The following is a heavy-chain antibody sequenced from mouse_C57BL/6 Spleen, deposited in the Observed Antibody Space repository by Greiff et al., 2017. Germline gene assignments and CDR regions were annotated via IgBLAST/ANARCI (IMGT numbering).Heavy chain of an antibody. Sequence: QVQLKESGPELVKPGASVQISCKASGYAFSSSWMNWVKQRPGKGLEWIGRLSPGDGDTNYNGKFKGKATLTAVKSSSPASMQLISLTSEYSSVYFCSRCDEGYWGQGTTLTVSS. CDR1: GYAFSSSW. CDR2: LSPGDGDT. CDR3: SRCDEGY. J-gene: IGHJ2*01. D-gene: IGHD2-13*01. V-gene: IGHV1-82*01.